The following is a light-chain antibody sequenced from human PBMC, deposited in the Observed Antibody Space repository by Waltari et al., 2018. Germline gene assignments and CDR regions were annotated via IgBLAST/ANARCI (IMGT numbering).Light chain of an antibody. V-gene: IGKV3-20*01. Sequence: EIVLTQSPGTLSLSPGERATLCCRACQSFINNFLTWYQQKPGQAPRLLIYGASSRATGIPDRFSGSGSGTDFTLTISRLEPEDFAVYYCQQYGSSRTFGQGTKVEIK. CDR2: GAS. CDR1: QSFINNF. CDR3: QQYGSSRT. J-gene: IGKJ1*01.